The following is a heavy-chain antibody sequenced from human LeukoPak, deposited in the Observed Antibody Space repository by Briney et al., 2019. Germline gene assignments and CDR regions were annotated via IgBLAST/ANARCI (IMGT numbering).Heavy chain of an antibody. J-gene: IGHJ4*02. Sequence: GGALRLSCAGSGFTLCGFWVSWVRQAPGEGLEWLANINEDGSGRFYVDSVKGRLTISRDNAKNSLFLQMNSLRAEDTAVYYCARAAGGTSRDYWGQGTLVTVSS. CDR1: GFTLCGFW. D-gene: IGHD1-26*01. V-gene: IGHV3-7*01. CDR2: INEDGSGR. CDR3: ARAAGGTSRDY.